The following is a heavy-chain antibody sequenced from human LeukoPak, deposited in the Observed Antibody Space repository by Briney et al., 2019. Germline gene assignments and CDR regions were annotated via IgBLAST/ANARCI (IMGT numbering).Heavy chain of an antibody. V-gene: IGHV1-69*13. CDR1: GGTFSSCA. CDR2: IIPIFGTA. D-gene: IGHD3-10*01. Sequence: ASVKASCKASGGTFSSCAISWVRQAPGQGLEWMGGIIPIFGTANYAQKFQGRVTITADESTSTAYMELSSLRSEDTAVYYCARARVVRGVIIWDFDYWGQGTLVTVSS. J-gene: IGHJ4*02. CDR3: ARARVVRGVIIWDFDY.